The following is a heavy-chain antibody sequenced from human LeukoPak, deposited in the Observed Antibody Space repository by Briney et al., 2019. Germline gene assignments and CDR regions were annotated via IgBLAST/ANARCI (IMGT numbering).Heavy chain of an antibody. J-gene: IGHJ4*02. Sequence: GSLRLSCAGSGFTFSSYWMSWVRQAPGKGLEWVANVKQDGSEKYYVDSVKGRFTISRDNAKNSLYLQMNSLRAEDTAVYYCARDSGDTVTPPRPYFDYWGQGTLVTVSS. CDR3: ARDSGDTVTPPRPYFDY. CDR1: GFTFSSYW. D-gene: IGHD4-11*01. CDR2: VKQDGSEK. V-gene: IGHV3-7*01.